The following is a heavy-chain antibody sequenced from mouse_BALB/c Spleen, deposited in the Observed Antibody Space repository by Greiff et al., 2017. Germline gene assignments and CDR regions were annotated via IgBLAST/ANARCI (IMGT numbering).Heavy chain of an antibody. Sequence: QVQLQQPGAELVKPGASVKLSCKASGYTFTSYWMHWVKQRPGQGLEWIGEINPSNGRTNYNEKFKSKATLTVDKSSSTAYMQLSSLTSEDSAVYYCARQLGPSYAMDYWGQGTSVTVSS. CDR1: GYTFTSYW. CDR3: ARQLGPSYAMDY. D-gene: IGHD3-1*01. V-gene: IGHV1S81*02. CDR2: INPSNGRT. J-gene: IGHJ4*01.